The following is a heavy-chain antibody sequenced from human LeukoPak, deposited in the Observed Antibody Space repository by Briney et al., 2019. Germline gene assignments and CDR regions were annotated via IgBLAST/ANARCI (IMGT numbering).Heavy chain of an antibody. J-gene: IGHJ6*03. CDR1: GFTFSIYE. D-gene: IGHD1-1*01. Sequence: GGSLRLSCEASGFTFSIYEVNWDRQAPGKGLEWLSHISDSGSSTHYADSVKGRFTISRDNSKNSLYLEMNSLRVEDTAIYYCARDATTAIGTVYMDVWGKGTTVTISS. CDR2: ISDSGSST. CDR3: ARDATTAIGTVYMDV. V-gene: IGHV3-48*03.